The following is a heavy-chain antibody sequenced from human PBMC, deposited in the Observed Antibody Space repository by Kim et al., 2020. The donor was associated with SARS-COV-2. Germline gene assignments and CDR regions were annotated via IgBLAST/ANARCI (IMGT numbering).Heavy chain of an antibody. CDR1: GFTFSSYS. Sequence: GGSLRLSCAASGFTFSSYSMNWVRQAPGKGLEWVSSISSSSSYIYYADSVKGRFTISRDNAKNSLYLQMNSLRAEDTAVYYCARDPPHYYGSGSYIDYWGQGTLVTVSS. D-gene: IGHD3-10*01. J-gene: IGHJ4*02. CDR3: ARDPPHYYGSGSYIDY. CDR2: ISSSSSYI. V-gene: IGHV3-21*01.